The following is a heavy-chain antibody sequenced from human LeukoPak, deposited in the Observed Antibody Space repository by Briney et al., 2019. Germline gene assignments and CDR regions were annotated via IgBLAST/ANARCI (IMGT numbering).Heavy chain of an antibody. J-gene: IGHJ4*02. V-gene: IGHV3-7*01. Sequence: QPGGSLRLSCAVSGFTFSTYSMNWVRQAPGKGLERVANIKQDGSEKYYVDSVKGRFTISGDNAKNSLYLQMNSLRAEDTAVYYCASGWTTVNYWGQGTLVTVSS. CDR2: IKQDGSEK. D-gene: IGHD4-17*01. CDR3: ASGWTTVNY. CDR1: GFTFSTYS.